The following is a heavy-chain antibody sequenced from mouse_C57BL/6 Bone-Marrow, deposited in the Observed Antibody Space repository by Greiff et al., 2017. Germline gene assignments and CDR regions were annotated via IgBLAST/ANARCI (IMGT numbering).Heavy chain of an antibody. V-gene: IGHV14-3*01. CDR1: GFNIKNTY. J-gene: IGHJ4*01. D-gene: IGHD1-1*01. Sequence: VQLQQSVAELVRPGASVKLSCTASGFNIKNTYMHWVKQRPEQGLEWIGRIDPANGNTKYAPQFQGKATITADTSSNTAYLQLSSLTSEDTAIYYCASLNYYGSSYYAMDYWGQGTSVTVSS. CDR3: ASLNYYGSSYYAMDY. CDR2: IDPANGNT.